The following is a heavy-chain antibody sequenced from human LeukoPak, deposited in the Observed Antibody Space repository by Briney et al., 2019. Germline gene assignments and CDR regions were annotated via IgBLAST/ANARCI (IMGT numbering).Heavy chain of an antibody. V-gene: IGHV3-30*02. Sequence: GGSLRLSCAASGFTFSNYGVHWVRQAPGKGLEWVSFIRFDGSNKYYADSVKGRFTISRDNSENTLYLQMNSLRGEDTAVYYCARDRIPYTISDSSGGYWGQGTLVTVSS. CDR3: ARDRIPYTISDSSGGY. D-gene: IGHD6-19*01. CDR1: GFTFSNYG. J-gene: IGHJ4*02. CDR2: IRFDGSNK.